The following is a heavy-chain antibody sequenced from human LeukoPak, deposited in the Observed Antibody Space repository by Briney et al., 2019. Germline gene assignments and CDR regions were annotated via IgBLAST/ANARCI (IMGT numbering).Heavy chain of an antibody. CDR3: ARAGITIFGVVTRSAPASSLDY. D-gene: IGHD3-3*01. CDR1: GFTFSSYS. Sequence: SGGSLRLSCAASGFTFSSYSMNWVRQAPGKGLEWVSSISSSSSYIYYADSVKGRFTISRDNARNSLYLQMNSLRAEDTAVYYCARAGITIFGVVTRSAPASSLDYWGQGTLVTVSS. V-gene: IGHV3-21*01. CDR2: ISSSSSYI. J-gene: IGHJ4*02.